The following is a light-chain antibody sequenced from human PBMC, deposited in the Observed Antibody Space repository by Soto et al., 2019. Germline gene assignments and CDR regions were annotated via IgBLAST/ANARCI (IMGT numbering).Light chain of an antibody. J-gene: IGKJ1*01. V-gene: IGKV1-39*01. CDR3: QQSYSTLWT. CDR1: QSISIF. Sequence: SQMTQSPSSLSESVGDSVTSACRASQSISIFLSWYQQKPGKAPKLLIYAASTLQSGVPSRFSGSGSGTDFTLTISSMQPEDFPTYYCQQSYSTLWTFGQGTKVDXK. CDR2: AAS.